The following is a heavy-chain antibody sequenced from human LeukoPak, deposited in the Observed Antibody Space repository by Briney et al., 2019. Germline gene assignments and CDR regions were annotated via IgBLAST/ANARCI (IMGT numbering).Heavy chain of an antibody. Sequence: PGGSLRLSCAASGFTFDDYAMHWVRQAPGKGLEWVSGISWNSGSIGYADSVKGRFTISRDNAKNSLYLQMNSLRAEDTALYYCAKATGESSLSLSDAFDIWGQGTMVTVSS. J-gene: IGHJ3*02. CDR1: GFTFDDYA. D-gene: IGHD6-13*01. CDR3: AKATGESSLSLSDAFDI. CDR2: ISWNSGSI. V-gene: IGHV3-9*01.